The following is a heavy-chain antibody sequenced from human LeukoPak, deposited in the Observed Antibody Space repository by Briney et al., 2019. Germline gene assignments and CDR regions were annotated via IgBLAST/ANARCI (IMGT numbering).Heavy chain of an antibody. CDR3: AKDQGSQYQLLWDYYYGMDV. Sequence: GGSLRLSCAASGFTFNNYAMSWVRQAPGKGLEWVSGISKSGGSTYYADSVKGRFTISRDNSKNTLYLQMNSLRAEDTAVYYCAKDQGSQYQLLWDYYYGMDVWGQGTTVTVSS. D-gene: IGHD2-2*01. CDR2: ISKSGGST. V-gene: IGHV3-23*01. CDR1: GFTFNNYA. J-gene: IGHJ6*02.